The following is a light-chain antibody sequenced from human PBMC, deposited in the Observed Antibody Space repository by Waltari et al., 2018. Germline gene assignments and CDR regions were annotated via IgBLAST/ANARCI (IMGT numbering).Light chain of an antibody. CDR1: QSVSRF. J-gene: IGKJ1*01. Sequence: EIVLTQSPGTLSLSPVERGTLSCRASQSVSRFLAWYQQKPGQAPRLLIYGASTRATGSPDRFSGSGSGTDFSLTISRLEPEDFAVYYCQKYDRLPATFGQGTKVEIK. CDR3: QKYDRLPAT. V-gene: IGKV3-20*01. CDR2: GAS.